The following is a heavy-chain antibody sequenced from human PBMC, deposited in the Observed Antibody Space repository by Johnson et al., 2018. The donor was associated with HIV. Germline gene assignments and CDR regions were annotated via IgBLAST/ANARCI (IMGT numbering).Heavy chain of an antibody. D-gene: IGHD1-26*01. J-gene: IGHJ3*02. CDR2: LNSGAGP. V-gene: IGHV3-66*01. CDR3: ARGSLSGSPDI. Sequence: VQLVESGGGLVQPGGSLRLSCAASGFTVSSNCMSWVRQGPGKGLEWVSVLNSGAGPYYADSVQGRFTISRDNSKNTLYRQMNSLRAEDTAVYYCARGSLSGSPDIWGQGTMVTVSS. CDR1: GFTVSSNC.